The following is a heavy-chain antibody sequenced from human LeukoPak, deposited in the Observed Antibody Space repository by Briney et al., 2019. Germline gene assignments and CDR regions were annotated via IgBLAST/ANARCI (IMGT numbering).Heavy chain of an antibody. CDR3: ASLRYCSGGSCTHNWFDP. V-gene: IGHV3-48*04. D-gene: IGHD2-15*01. CDR2: ISSSSTI. CDR1: GFTFSSYS. J-gene: IGHJ5*02. Sequence: GGSLRLSCAASGFTFSSYSMNWVRQAPGKGLEWVSYISSSSTIYYADSVKGRFTISRDNAKNSLYLQMNSLRAEDTAVYYCASLRYCSGGSCTHNWFDPWGQGTLVTVSS.